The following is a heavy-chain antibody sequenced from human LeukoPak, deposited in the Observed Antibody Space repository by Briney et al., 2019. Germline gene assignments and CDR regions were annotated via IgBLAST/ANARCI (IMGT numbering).Heavy chain of an antibody. CDR2: INHSGST. CDR1: GGSFSGYY. CDR3: ASYYYDSSGYQLFDY. J-gene: IGHJ4*02. D-gene: IGHD3-22*01. Sequence: SETLSLTCAVYGGSFSGYYWSWIRQPPGKGLEWIGEINHSGSTNYNPSLKSRVTISVDTSKNQFSLKLSSVTAADTAVYYCASYYYDSSGYQLFDYWGQGTLVTVSS. V-gene: IGHV4-34*01.